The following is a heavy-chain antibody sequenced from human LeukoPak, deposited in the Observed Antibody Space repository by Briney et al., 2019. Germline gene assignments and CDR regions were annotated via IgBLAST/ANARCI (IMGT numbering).Heavy chain of an antibody. CDR1: GFTFSSFG. CDR2: IYYDGSKT. D-gene: IGHD3-22*01. V-gene: IGHV3-30*02. CDR3: AKDINYYDSSGLLGDY. J-gene: IGHJ4*02. Sequence: GGSLRLSCAASGFTFSSFGMHWVRQAPGKGLEWAAFIYYDGSKTYYADSVKGRFTISRDNSKNTLFLQMNSLRAEDTAVHYCAKDINYYDSSGLLGDYWGQGTLVTVSS.